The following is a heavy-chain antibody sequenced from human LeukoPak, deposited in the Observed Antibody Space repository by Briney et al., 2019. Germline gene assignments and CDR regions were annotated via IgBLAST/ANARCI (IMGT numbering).Heavy chain of an antibody. CDR2: INHSGST. J-gene: IGHJ3*02. Sequence: SETLSLTCAVYGGSFSGYYWSWIRQPPGKGLEWIGEINHSGSTNYNPSLKSRVIISVDTSKNQFSLKLSSMTAADMAVYYCARVDGPFDIWGQGTMVTVSS. CDR1: GGSFSGYY. D-gene: IGHD5-24*01. CDR3: ARVDGPFDI. V-gene: IGHV4-34*01.